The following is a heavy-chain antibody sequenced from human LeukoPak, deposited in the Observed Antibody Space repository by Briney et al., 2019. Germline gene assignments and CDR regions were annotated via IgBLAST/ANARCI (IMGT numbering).Heavy chain of an antibody. CDR3: ATFIAARPWDY. CDR1: GYAFTSYG. V-gene: IGHV1-18*01. Sequence: ASVKVSCKASGYAFTSYGISWVRQAPGQGLEWMGWISAYNGNTNYAQKLQGRVTMTTDTSTSTAYMELRSLRSDDTAVYYGATFIAARPWDYWGQGTLVTVSS. CDR2: ISAYNGNT. D-gene: IGHD6-6*01. J-gene: IGHJ4*02.